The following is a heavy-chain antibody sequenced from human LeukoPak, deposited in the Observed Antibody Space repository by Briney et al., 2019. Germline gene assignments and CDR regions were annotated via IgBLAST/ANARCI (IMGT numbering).Heavy chain of an antibody. CDR2: IIPILGIA. V-gene: IGHV1-69*04. CDR3: ARDEYWHNWFDP. CDR1: GGTFSSYA. J-gene: IGHJ5*02. Sequence: SVKVSCKASGGTFSSYAISWVRQAPGQGLEWMGRIIPILGIANYAQKFQGRVTITADKSTSTAYMELSSLRSEDTAVYYCARDEYWHNWFDPWGQGTLVTVSS. D-gene: IGHD2-8*02.